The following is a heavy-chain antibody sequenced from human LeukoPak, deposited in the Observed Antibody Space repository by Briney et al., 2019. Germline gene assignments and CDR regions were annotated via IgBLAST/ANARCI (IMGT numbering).Heavy chain of an antibody. CDR1: GGSISSSSYY. V-gene: IGHV4-39*01. J-gene: IGHJ4*02. CDR3: AITSGYSVGY. Sequence: SETLSPTCTVSGGSISSSSYYWGWIRQPPGKGLEWIGSIYYSGSTYYNPSLKSRVTISVDTSKNQFSLKLSSVTAADTAVYYCAITSGYSVGYWGQGTLVTVSS. D-gene: IGHD3-22*01. CDR2: IYYSGST.